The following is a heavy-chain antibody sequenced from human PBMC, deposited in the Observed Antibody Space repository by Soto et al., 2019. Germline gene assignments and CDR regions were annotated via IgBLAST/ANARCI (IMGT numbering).Heavy chain of an antibody. D-gene: IGHD3-3*01. J-gene: IGHJ6*02. CDR1: GGSISSYF. CDR2: ISYSGIT. Sequence: QVQLQESGPGLVKPSETLSLTCTVSGGSISSYFWNWIRQPPGKGLEWIGYISYSGITNYNPSLKSRVNISVDTYKNQFSLKLTSVTAADTDVYYCARDPFTSFGMGRQWGLDVWGQGTTVTVSS. CDR3: ARDPFTSFGMGRQWGLDV. V-gene: IGHV4-59*01.